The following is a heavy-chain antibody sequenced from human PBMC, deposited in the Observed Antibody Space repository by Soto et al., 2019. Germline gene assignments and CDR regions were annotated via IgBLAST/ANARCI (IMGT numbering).Heavy chain of an antibody. Sequence: EVQLVESGGGLVQPGRSLRLSCAASGFTFDDYAMHWVRQAPGKGLEWVSGISWNSGSIGYADAVKGRFTISRDNAKNSLYLQMNSLRAEDTALSYCAKAGDVVATDDAFDILGQGTMFTVSS. D-gene: IGHD2-21*01. CDR1: GFTFDDYA. V-gene: IGHV3-9*01. CDR2: ISWNSGSI. CDR3: AKAGDVVATDDAFDI. J-gene: IGHJ3*02.